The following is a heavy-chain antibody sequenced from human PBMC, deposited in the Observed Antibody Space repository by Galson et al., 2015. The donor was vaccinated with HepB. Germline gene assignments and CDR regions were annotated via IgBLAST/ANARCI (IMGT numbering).Heavy chain of an antibody. Sequence: SVKVSCKASGGTFSSYPITWVRQAPGQGLEWMGGIIPIPIFGTANYAQKFQGRVTITADESTSTAYMELSSLRSDDTAVYYCASLPSHGSGNFEGDYWGQGTLVTVSS. CDR2: IIPIPIFGTA. V-gene: IGHV1-69*13. J-gene: IGHJ4*02. CDR1: GGTFSSYP. D-gene: IGHD3-10*01. CDR3: ASLPSHGSGNFEGDY.